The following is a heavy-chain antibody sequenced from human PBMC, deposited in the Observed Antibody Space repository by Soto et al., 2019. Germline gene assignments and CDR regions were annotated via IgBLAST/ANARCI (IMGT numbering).Heavy chain of an antibody. CDR3: AHSTGGCDY. CDR1: GFSLSTSGVG. V-gene: IGHV2-5*02. J-gene: IGHJ4*02. CDR2: IYWDDNK. Sequence: QITLKESGPTLMKPTQTLTLTCTFSGFSLSTSGVGVGWIRQPPGEALEWLALIYWDDNKRYSPSLKSRLTITKDTSKTQVVFTMTNMDPVDTATYYCAHSTGGCDYWGEGTLVTV. D-gene: IGHD5-12*01.